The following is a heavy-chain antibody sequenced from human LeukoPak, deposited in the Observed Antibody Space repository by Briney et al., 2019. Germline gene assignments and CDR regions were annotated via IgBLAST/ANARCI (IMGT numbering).Heavy chain of an antibody. J-gene: IGHJ4*02. Sequence: GGSLRLSCAASGFTLSSYAMSWVRQGPGKGLEWVSAISVSGNTYHADSVRGRFTISRDSSKNTLYLQMNSLRAGDAAVYYCAKSGYNRFDYWGQGTRVTVSS. CDR2: ISVSGNT. D-gene: IGHD5-24*01. CDR1: GFTLSSYA. V-gene: IGHV3-23*01. CDR3: AKSGYNRFDY.